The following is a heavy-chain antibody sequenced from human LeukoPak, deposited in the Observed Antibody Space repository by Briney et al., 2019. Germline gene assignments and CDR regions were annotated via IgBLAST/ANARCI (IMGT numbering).Heavy chain of an antibody. CDR3: AKGPSDYDLKDFDI. Sequence: GGSLRLSCAASGFTFSSYGMHWVRQAPGKGVEGVAFIRYDGSNKYYADSVKGRFTISRDNSKNTLYLQMNSLRAEDTAVYYCAKGPSDYDLKDFDIWGQGTMVTVSS. CDR2: IRYDGSNK. CDR1: GFTFSSYG. D-gene: IGHD3-22*01. J-gene: IGHJ3*02. V-gene: IGHV3-30*02.